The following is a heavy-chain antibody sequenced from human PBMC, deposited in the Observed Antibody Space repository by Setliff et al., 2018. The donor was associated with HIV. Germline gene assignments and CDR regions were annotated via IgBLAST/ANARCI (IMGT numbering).Heavy chain of an antibody. J-gene: IGHJ2*01. V-gene: IGHV1-18*01. CDR3: AKGHHFYWYFDL. CDR1: GYSFTTYG. Sequence: ASVKVSCKASGYSFTTYGISWVRQAPGQGLEWVGWISVYNGQTLYAQKVQDRITVTMDIPKDTAYMELRGLTPDDTAVYYCAKGHHFYWYFDLWGPGTLVTVSS. CDR2: ISVYNGQT.